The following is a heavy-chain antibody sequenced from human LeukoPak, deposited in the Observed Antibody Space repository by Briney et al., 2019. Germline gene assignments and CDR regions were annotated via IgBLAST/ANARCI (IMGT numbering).Heavy chain of an antibody. Sequence: GGSLRLSCAASGFTFSDYYMSWIRQAPGKGLEWVSYISSSGSTIYYADSVKGRFTISRDNAKNSLYLQMNSLRAEDTAVYYCARGVLRYFDWLSTDQFDYWGQGTQVTVSS. D-gene: IGHD3-9*01. CDR2: ISSSGSTI. CDR1: GFTFSDYY. CDR3: ARGVLRYFDWLSTDQFDY. J-gene: IGHJ4*02. V-gene: IGHV3-11*04.